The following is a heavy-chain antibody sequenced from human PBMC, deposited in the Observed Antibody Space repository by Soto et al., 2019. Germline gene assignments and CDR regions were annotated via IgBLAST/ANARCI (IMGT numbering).Heavy chain of an antibody. J-gene: IGHJ5*02. CDR3: ARGGSYSWFDP. D-gene: IGHD1-26*01. Sequence: QVQLVQSGAEVKKPGPWVKVSCKAFGGTFSGYTISWVGQAPGQGLEWMGRIIPILGIANYAQKFQGRDTITADKSTSTAYMELSRLRSEDTAVYYCARGGSYSWFDPWGQGTLVTVSS. CDR2: IIPILGIA. CDR1: GGTFSGYT. V-gene: IGHV1-69*02.